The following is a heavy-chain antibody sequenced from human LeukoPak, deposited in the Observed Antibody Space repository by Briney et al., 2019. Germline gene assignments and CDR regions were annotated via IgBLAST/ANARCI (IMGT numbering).Heavy chain of an antibody. Sequence: SETLSLTCAVYGGSFSGYYWSWIRQPPGKGLEWIGEINHSGSTNYNPSLKSRVTISVDTSKNQFSLKLSSVTAADTAVYYCARGTRKRNIVVVPAPTYWFDPWGQGTLVTVSS. CDR2: INHSGST. V-gene: IGHV4-34*01. D-gene: IGHD2-2*01. J-gene: IGHJ5*02. CDR1: GGSFSGYY. CDR3: ARGTRKRNIVVVPAPTYWFDP.